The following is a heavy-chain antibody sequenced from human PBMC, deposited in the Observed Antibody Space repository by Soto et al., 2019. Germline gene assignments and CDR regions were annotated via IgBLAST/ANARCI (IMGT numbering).Heavy chain of an antibody. J-gene: IGHJ4*02. CDR2: INPNSGGT. V-gene: IGHV1-2*04. CDR1: GYTFTVYY. D-gene: IGHD6-19*01. CDR3: ARDRDPXLYSSGPSAWXV. Sequence: ASVKVSCKASGYTFTVYYMHWVRQAPGQGLEWMGWINPNSGGTNYAQKFQGWVTMTRDTSISTAYMELSRLRSDDTAVYYCARDRDPXLYSSGPSAWXVWGQGTLVXVSS.